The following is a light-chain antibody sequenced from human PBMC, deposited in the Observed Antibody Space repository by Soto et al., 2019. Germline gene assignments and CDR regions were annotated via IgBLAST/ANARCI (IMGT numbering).Light chain of an antibody. CDR2: GAS. CDR3: QQYGGSPFT. V-gene: IGKV3-20*01. J-gene: IGKJ3*01. Sequence: EIVLTQSPGTLSSSPGERATLSCRASQSVSSSSLARYQQKPGQAPRLLIYGASSRATGIPDRFSGSGSGTDFTLTISRLEPEDFALYYCQQYGGSPFTFGPGTKVDIK. CDR1: QSVSSSS.